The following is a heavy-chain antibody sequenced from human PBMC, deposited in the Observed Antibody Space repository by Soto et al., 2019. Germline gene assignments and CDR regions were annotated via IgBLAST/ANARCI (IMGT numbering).Heavy chain of an antibody. CDR2: IYWDDDK. V-gene: IGHV2-5*02. J-gene: IGHJ4*02. CDR3: THRRGLGELY. D-gene: IGHD3-10*01. Sequence: QITLKESGPTLVKPTQTLTLTCTFSGFSLSTSGVSVGWIRQPPGKALECLAVIYWDDDKRNRPSLQSRLTVTKDTSKNQVVLTMTNMDPVDTATYYCTHRRGLGELYWGQGTLVTVSS. CDR1: GFSLSTSGVS.